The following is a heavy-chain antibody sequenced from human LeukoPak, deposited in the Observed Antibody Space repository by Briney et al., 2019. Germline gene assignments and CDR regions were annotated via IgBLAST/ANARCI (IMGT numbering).Heavy chain of an antibody. CDR1: GGTFSSYA. V-gene: IGHV1-69*04. J-gene: IGHJ4*02. CDR3: ARDGYNTYFAY. Sequence: GSSVKVSCKASGGTFSSYAISWVRQAPGQGLEWMGRIIPIFGIANYAQKFQGRVTITADKSTSTAYMELSSLRSEDTAVYYCARDGYNTYFAYWGQGTLVTVSS. CDR2: IIPIFGIA. D-gene: IGHD5-24*01.